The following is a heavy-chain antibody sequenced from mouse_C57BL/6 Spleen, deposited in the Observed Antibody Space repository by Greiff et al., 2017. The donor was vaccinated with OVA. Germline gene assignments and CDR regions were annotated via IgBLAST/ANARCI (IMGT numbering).Heavy chain of an antibody. CDR3: SRDWYFDV. CDR2: INYDGSRT. Sequence: EVKLVESEGGLVQPGSSLKLSCTASGFTISDYYMAWVRQGPEKGLEWVANINYDGSRTYYLDSLKSLFTISRDNAKNILYLQMGSLKSEDTATYYCSRDWYFDVWGTGTTVTVSS. V-gene: IGHV5-16*01. CDR1: GFTISDYY. J-gene: IGHJ1*03.